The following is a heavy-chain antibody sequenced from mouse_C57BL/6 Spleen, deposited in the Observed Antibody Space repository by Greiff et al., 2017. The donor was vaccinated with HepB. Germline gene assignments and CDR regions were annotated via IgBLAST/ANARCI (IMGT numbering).Heavy chain of an antibody. D-gene: IGHD1-1*02. CDR2: ISSGSSTI. CDR1: GFTFSDYG. Sequence: EVQRVESGGGLVKPGGSLKLSCAASGFTFSDYGMHWVRQAPEKGLEWVAYISSGSSTIYYADTVKGRFTISRDNAKNTLFLQMTSLRSEDTAMYYCARWRGSNYYAMDYWGQGTSVTVSS. V-gene: IGHV5-17*01. J-gene: IGHJ4*01. CDR3: ARWRGSNYYAMDY.